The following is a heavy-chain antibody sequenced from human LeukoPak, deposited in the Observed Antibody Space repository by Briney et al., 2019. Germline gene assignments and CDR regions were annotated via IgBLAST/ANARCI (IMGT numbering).Heavy chain of an antibody. J-gene: IGHJ4*02. V-gene: IGHV2-5*01. CDR2: IYWNDDK. D-gene: IGHD3-22*01. CDR1: GFSLSTSGVG. CDR3: AQRDSSGYYLYFDY. Sequence: ESGPTLVKPTQTLTLTCTFSGFSLSTSGVGVGWIRQPPGKALEWLALIYWNDDKRYSPSLKSRLTITKDTSKNQVVLTMTNMDPVDTATYYCAQRDSSGYYLYFDYWGQGTLVTVSS.